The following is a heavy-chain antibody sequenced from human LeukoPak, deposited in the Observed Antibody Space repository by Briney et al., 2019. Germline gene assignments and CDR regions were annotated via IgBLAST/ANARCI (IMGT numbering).Heavy chain of an antibody. CDR3: ARDPYSGNYGNYYYYYMDV. J-gene: IGHJ6*03. CDR1: EFSVGSNY. D-gene: IGHD1-26*01. CDR2: ITSSGTYI. V-gene: IGHV3-21*01. Sequence: SGGSLRLSCAASEFSVGSNYMTWVRQAPGRALEWVSSITSSGTYIFYADSVKGRFTISRDNAKNSLYLQMNSLGPEDTAVYYCARDPYSGNYGNYYYYYMDVWGKGTTVTISS.